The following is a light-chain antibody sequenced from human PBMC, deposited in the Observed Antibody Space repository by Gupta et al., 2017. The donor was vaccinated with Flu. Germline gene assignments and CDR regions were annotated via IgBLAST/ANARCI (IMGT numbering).Light chain of an antibody. Sequence: DAQMTQSPSTLSASVGDRVTITCRASHSISIWLAWYQQKPGKAPKLLIYKASDLESGVPSRFSGSGSGTEFTLTISSLQPDDFATYYCQQYNSYSITFGQGTRLDIK. CDR2: KAS. V-gene: IGKV1-5*03. CDR1: HSISIW. J-gene: IGKJ5*01. CDR3: QQYNSYSIT.